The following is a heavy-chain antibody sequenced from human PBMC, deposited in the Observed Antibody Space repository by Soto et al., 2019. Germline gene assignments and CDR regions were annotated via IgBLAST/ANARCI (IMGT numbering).Heavy chain of an antibody. J-gene: IGHJ6*02. Sequence: QVQLVQSGDEVRKPGSSVKVSCKASGYIFVNYGIAWVRQAPRQGLEWMGWISPYSGNTHYASKVQGRLTMTTDTSTSTAYMDLGRLTSDDTAGYYLARVDNYGTPTPQDVWGQGTTVTVSS. CDR1: GYIFVNYG. CDR3: ARVDNYGTPTPQDV. V-gene: IGHV1-18*01. CDR2: ISPYSGNT. D-gene: IGHD5-12*01.